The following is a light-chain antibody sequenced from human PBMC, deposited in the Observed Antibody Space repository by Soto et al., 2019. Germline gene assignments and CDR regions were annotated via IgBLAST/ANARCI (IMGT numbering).Light chain of an antibody. CDR1: SSDIGAYNY. J-gene: IGLJ2*01. Sequence: QSALTQPASVSGSPGQSITISCTGTSSDIGAYNYVSWYQQHPGKAPELMIYDVSNRPSGVSNRFSGSKSGNTASLTISGIQAEDEADYYCSSYTSSSTLLFGGGTKLTVL. CDR3: SSYTSSSTLL. V-gene: IGLV2-14*01. CDR2: DVS.